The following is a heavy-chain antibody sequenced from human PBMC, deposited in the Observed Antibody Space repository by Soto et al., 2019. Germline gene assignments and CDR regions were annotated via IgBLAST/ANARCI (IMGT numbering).Heavy chain of an antibody. CDR2: INPIPGTA. CDR1: GGTFGSYA. D-gene: IGHD2-2*01. J-gene: IGHJ6*02. V-gene: IGHV1-69*01. CDR3: ARSQGSRTSLEIYYYYYYGMDV. Sequence: QVQLVQSGAEVKKPGSSVKVSCKASGGTFGSYAISWVRQAPGQGLEWMGGINPIPGTANYAQKFQGSVTIAADESTSTAYMELSSLRSEDTAVYYCARSQGSRTSLEIYYYYYYGMDVWGQGTTVTVSS.